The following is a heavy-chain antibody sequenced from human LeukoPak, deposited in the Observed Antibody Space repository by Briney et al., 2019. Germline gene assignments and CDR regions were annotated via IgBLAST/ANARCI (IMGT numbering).Heavy chain of an antibody. CDR2: ISGSGGNT. CDR1: GFTFNSYT. CDR3: AKGNGYKNVGYFDS. Sequence: GGSLRLSCAASGFTFNSYTMTWVRQAPGKGPEWVSGISGSGGNTYYADSVKGRFTISRDNSKNTLYLQMNSLRAEDTAVYYCAKGNGYKNVGYFDSWGQGTLVTVSS. V-gene: IGHV3-23*01. D-gene: IGHD5-24*01. J-gene: IGHJ4*02.